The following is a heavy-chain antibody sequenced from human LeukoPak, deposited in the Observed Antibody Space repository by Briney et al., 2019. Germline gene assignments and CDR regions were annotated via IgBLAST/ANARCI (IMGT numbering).Heavy chain of an antibody. D-gene: IGHD3-10*01. CDR2: ISGSGDST. CDR1: GFTFSNYA. CDR3: ARDYYGSGSYYHDY. Sequence: GGSLRLSCAASGFTFSNYAMRWVRQAPGKGLEWVSGISGSGDSTYYADSVKGRFTISRDNAKNSLYLQMNSLRAEDTAVYYCARDYYGSGSYYHDYWGQGTLVTVSS. J-gene: IGHJ4*02. V-gene: IGHV3-23*01.